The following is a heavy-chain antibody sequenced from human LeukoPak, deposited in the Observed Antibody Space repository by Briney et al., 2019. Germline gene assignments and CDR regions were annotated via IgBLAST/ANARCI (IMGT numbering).Heavy chain of an antibody. V-gene: IGHV1-18*01. CDR2: ISAYNGNT. J-gene: IGHJ5*02. Sequence: ASVKVSCKASGYAFTSYGISWVRQAPGQGLEWMGWISAYNGNTNYAQKLQGRVTMTTDTSTSTAYMELRSLRSDDTAVYYCARSGAANPPYNWFDPWGQGTLVTVSS. CDR3: ARSGAANPPYNWFDP. D-gene: IGHD4/OR15-4a*01. CDR1: GYAFTSYG.